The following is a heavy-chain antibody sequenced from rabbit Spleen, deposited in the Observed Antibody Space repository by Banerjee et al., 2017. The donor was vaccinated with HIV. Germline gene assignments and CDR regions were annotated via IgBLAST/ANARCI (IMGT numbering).Heavy chain of an antibody. D-gene: IGHD2-1*01. CDR1: GFSFSSNYW. Sequence: QSLEESGGDLVKPGASLTLTCTASGFSFSSNYWICWVRQAPGKGPEWIACIYGGDGDTYYANWAKGRFTISKTSSTTVTLQLTSLTAADTATYFCARGSATMTLVITGYYFNLWGPGTLVTVS. J-gene: IGHJ4*01. CDR3: ARGSATMTLVITGYYFNL. V-gene: IGHV1S40*01. CDR2: IYGGDGDT.